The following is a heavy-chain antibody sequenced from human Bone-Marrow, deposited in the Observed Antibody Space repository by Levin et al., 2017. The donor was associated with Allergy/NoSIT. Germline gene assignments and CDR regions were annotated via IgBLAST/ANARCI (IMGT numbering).Heavy chain of an antibody. CDR3: STTTGVGSIDH. D-gene: IGHD1-1*01. Sequence: GGSLRLSCAASGFNFNNAWMNWVRQAPGKGLEWVGRIKTKTEGGTTDYAAPVKDRFTISRDDSQNTLYLQMNSLKTEDTGVYFCSTTTGVGSIDHWGQGTLVTVSS. J-gene: IGHJ4*02. V-gene: IGHV3-15*07. CDR1: GFNFNNAW. CDR2: IKTKTEGGTT.